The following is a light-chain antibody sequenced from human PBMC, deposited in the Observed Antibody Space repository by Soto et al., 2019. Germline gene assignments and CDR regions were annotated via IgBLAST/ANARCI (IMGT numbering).Light chain of an antibody. CDR2: DVV. CDR3: SSYTTSSTEV. Sequence: QSALTQPASVSGSPGQSITISCTGTTSNIGAYNYVSWYQQHPGKAPKLIIYDVVSRPSGVSNRFSGSKSADTASLTISGLQAEDEADYYCSSYTTSSTEVFGTGTKLTVL. CDR1: TSNIGAYNY. J-gene: IGLJ1*01. V-gene: IGLV2-14*03.